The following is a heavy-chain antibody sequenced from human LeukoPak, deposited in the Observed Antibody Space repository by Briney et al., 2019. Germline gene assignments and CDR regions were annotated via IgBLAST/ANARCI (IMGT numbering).Heavy chain of an antibody. CDR3: ARGSTDIMATINYY. D-gene: IGHD5-12*01. CDR1: GFTFSSYS. V-gene: IGHV3-48*02. J-gene: IGHJ4*02. Sequence: PGGSLRLSCAASGFTFSSYSMNWVRQAPGKGLEWVLYNSSGSSTMYYADSVKGRFTISRDNAKNSLYLQMNSLRDEDTAVYYCARGSTDIMATINYYWGQGTLVTVSS. CDR2: NSSGSSTM.